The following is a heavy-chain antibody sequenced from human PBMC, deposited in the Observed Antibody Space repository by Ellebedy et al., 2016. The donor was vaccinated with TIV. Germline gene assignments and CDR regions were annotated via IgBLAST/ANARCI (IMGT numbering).Heavy chain of an antibody. CDR1: GLTFKTYT. CDR3: ARDGAVPGGKGDY. J-gene: IGHJ4*02. D-gene: IGHD4-23*01. CDR2: ISSNLQFV. V-gene: IGHV3-21*04. Sequence: PGGSLRLSCAASGLTFKTYTMNWVRQAPGKGLEWVSSISSNLQFVNYTDSVKGRFTISKDNAKKSLFLQMDSLRAEDTAMYYCARDGAVPGGKGDYWGQGTLVIVSS.